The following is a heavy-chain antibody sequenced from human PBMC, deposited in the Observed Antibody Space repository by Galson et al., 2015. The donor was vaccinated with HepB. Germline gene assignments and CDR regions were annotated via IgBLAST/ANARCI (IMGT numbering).Heavy chain of an antibody. Sequence: TLSLTCTVSGGSISSGGYYWTWIRQHPLKGLEWIAYISYRGSTWYNPSLRSRVTISIDTSKNQFSLKVNSVTAADTAIYYCAREKRGHGAGDCWGQGTLVTVSS. D-gene: IGHD4-17*01. J-gene: IGHJ4*02. CDR1: GGSISSGGYY. CDR3: AREKRGHGAGDC. CDR2: ISYRGST. V-gene: IGHV4-31*03.